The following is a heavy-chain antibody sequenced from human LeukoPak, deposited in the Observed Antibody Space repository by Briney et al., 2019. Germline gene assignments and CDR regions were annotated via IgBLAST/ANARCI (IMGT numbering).Heavy chain of an antibody. CDR2: FSPKTGGS. Sequence: ASVKVSCKTSGYTFIGHYMHWVRQAPGHGLEWMGWFSPKTGGSHFAQKLRGRVAMTTDTSISTAYLELSSLRSDDTAVYYCVRDSGGSYYYPPDYWGQGTLVTVSS. V-gene: IGHV1-2*02. CDR3: VRDSGGSYYYPPDY. D-gene: IGHD1-26*01. CDR1: GYTFIGHY. J-gene: IGHJ4*02.